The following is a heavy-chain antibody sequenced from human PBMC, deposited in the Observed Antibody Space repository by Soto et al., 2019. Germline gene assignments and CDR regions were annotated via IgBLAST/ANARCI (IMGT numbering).Heavy chain of an antibody. V-gene: IGHV5-10-1*01. CDR3: ARQGGDTAMVTLQDYYYYYGMDV. CDR1: GYSFTSYW. CDR2: IDPSDSYT. D-gene: IGHD5-18*01. Sequence: GESLKISCKVSGYSFTSYWISWVRQMPGKGLEWMGKIDPSDSYTNYSPSFQGHVTISADKSISTAFLQWSSLKASDTAMYYCARQGGDTAMVTLQDYYYYYGMDVWGQGTTVTVSS. J-gene: IGHJ6*02.